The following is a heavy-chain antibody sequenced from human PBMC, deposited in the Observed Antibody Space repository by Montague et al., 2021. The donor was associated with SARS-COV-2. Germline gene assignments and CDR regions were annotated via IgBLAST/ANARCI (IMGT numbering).Heavy chain of an antibody. CDR1: GDSVSSNTAT. J-gene: IGHJ3*02. D-gene: IGHD2-15*01. V-gene: IGHV6-1*01. CDR2: TYYRPKWYH. Sequence: CLISGDSVSSNTATWNWIRQSPSRGLEWLGRTYYRPKWYHDYAISLKSRITINPDTSKNQFSLQLSSVAPEDTAVFYCARTTTRMLYPENAFDIWGQGTMVTVSS. CDR3: ARTTTRMLYPENAFDI.